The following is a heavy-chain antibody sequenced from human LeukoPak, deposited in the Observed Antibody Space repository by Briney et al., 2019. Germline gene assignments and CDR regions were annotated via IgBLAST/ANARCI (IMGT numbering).Heavy chain of an antibody. D-gene: IGHD3-16*01. CDR1: GFTFSIYA. V-gene: IGHV3-53*01. Sequence: GGSLRLSCAASGFTFSIYAMSWVRQAPGKGLEWVSVIYSGGSTYYADSVKGRFTISRDNSKNTLYLQMNSLRAEDTAVYYCARDGGDYWGQGTLVTVSS. CDR3: ARDGGDY. CDR2: IYSGGST. J-gene: IGHJ4*02.